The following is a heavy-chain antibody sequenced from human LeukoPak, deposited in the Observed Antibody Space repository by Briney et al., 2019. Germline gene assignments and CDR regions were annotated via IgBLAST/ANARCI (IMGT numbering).Heavy chain of an antibody. V-gene: IGHV4-39*01. Sequence: PSETLSLTCSVSGASLSTSPYYWGWIRQPPGKGLEWIGIIYHSGRTDYNPSLKSRVTISVDTSKNQFSLKLSSVTAADTAVYYCSSGYDTREEFDYWGQGTLVTVSS. J-gene: IGHJ4*02. CDR2: IYHSGRT. CDR3: SSGYDTREEFDY. D-gene: IGHD5-12*01. CDR1: GASLSTSPYY.